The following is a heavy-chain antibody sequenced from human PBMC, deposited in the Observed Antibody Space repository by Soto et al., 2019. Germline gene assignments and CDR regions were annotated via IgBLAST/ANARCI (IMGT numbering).Heavy chain of an antibody. J-gene: IGHJ4*02. CDR3: AKGFSGAYSNWEY. Sequence: QVQLVESGGGVVQPGRSLRLSCAASGFTFRNYGMHWVRQAAGKGLEWVAGLSHDGVTKYYSDSVKGRFSISRDESRNTLFLQMNSLRPEDTAMYYCAKGFSGAYSNWEYWGQGTLVTVPS. CDR1: GFTFRNYG. V-gene: IGHV3-30*18. D-gene: IGHD1-26*01. CDR2: LSHDGVTK.